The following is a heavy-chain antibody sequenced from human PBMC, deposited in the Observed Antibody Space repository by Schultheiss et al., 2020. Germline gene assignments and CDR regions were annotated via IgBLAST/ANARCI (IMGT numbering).Heavy chain of an antibody. CDR3: ARIVVVAAMGNWFDP. D-gene: IGHD2-15*01. Sequence: SATLSLTCTVSGGSISSYYWSWIRQPPGKGLEWIGYIHKSGSTNYNPSLKSRVTISVDTSKNQFSLKLSSVTAADTAVYYCARIVVVAAMGNWFDPWGQGTLVTVSS. CDR2: IHKSGST. V-gene: IGHV4-4*09. CDR1: GGSISSYY. J-gene: IGHJ5*02.